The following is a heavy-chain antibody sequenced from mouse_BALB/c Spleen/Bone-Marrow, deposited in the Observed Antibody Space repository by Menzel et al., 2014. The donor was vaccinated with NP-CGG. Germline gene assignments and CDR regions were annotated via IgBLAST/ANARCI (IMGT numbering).Heavy chain of an antibody. J-gene: IGHJ3*01. CDR2: ILPGSGIT. CDR3: ARSPY. CDR1: GYTFNSYW. V-gene: IGHV1-9*01. Sequence: VQLQQSGAELMKPGASVKISCKATGYTFNSYWIEWVKQRPGHGLEWTGEILPGSGITNYNEKFKVKATFNADTSSNTAYMQLSSLTSEDSAVYYCARSPYWGQGTLVTVSA.